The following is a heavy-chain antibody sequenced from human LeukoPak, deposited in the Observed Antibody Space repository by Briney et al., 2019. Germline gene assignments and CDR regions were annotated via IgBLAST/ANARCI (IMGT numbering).Heavy chain of an antibody. D-gene: IGHD2-21*02. CDR2: IYSSGFT. J-gene: IGHJ4*02. V-gene: IGHV4-4*07. Sequence: PSETLSLTCTISGDSMSGYSWSWLQQPAGKELEWIGRIYSSGFTEYNLSLDGRVTMSIETSKNQFSLMLDSVTAADTATYYCARVHIVTGAYFDSWGQGALVTVSS. CDR3: ARVHIVTGAYFDS. CDR1: GDSMSGYS.